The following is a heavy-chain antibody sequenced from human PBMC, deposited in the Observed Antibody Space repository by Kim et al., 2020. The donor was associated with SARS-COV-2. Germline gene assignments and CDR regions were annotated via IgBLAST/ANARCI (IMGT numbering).Heavy chain of an antibody. V-gene: IGHV3-74*01. J-gene: IGHJ4*02. CDR1: GFTFNRYW. D-gene: IGHD3-22*01. CDR3: ARRYYYSSGVYFFDY. Sequence: GGSLRLSCVASGFTFNRYWMHWVRQGPGKGLVWVSRINNDGTTTNYADSVKGRFTISRNNAKNTLYLQMNSLRVEDTAVYYCARRYYYSSGVYFFDYWGQGTLVTVSS. CDR2: INNDGTTT.